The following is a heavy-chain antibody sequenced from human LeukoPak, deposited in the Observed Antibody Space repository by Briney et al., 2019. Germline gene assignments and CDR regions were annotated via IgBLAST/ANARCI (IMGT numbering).Heavy chain of an antibody. V-gene: IGHV1-18*01. D-gene: IGHD2-2*01. J-gene: IGHJ6*03. CDR2: INAYNGNT. Sequence: GASVKVSCKASGYTFTTYGISWVRQAPGQGLEWMGRINAYNGNTNYAQKLQGRVTMTRDTSTSTAYMEVSRLRSDDTAVYYCARDQCSSTSCYYMDVWGKGTTVTVSS. CDR1: GYTFTTYG. CDR3: ARDQCSSTSCYYMDV.